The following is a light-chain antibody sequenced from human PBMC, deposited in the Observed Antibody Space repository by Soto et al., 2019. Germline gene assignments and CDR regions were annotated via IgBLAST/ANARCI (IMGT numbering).Light chain of an antibody. CDR3: QHYYSAPLT. CDR1: QRVSSNY. Sequence: IALTQSPGTLSLSPGERATLSCRASQRVSSNYVAWYQHKPGQAPRLLIHGASIRATGIPDRFSGSGSGTDFTLTISSLQAEDVAVYYCQHYYSAPLTFGQGTKVEIK. V-gene: IGKV3-20*01. J-gene: IGKJ1*01. CDR2: GAS.